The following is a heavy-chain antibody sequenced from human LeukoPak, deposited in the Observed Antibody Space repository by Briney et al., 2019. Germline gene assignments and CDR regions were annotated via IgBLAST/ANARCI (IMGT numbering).Heavy chain of an antibody. CDR1: GFTFNRYW. CDR3: ARDGNNYYYSYMDV. CDR2: IKQDGSAK. Sequence: GGSLRLSCAASGFTFNRYWMSWVRQAPGKELQWVANIKQDGSAKYYVDSVKGRFTISRDNAKNSLYLQMNSLRAEDTAVYYCARDGNNYYYSYMDVWGKGTTVTISS. V-gene: IGHV3-7*01. D-gene: IGHD1-26*01. J-gene: IGHJ6*03.